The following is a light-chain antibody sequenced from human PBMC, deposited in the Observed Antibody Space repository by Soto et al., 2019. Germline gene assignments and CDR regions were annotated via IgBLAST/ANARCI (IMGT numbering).Light chain of an antibody. CDR1: SSPVGTYTY. J-gene: IGLJ1*01. Sequence: QSLLTQPRSVSGCTGQSVTISCTGTSSPVGTYTYVSWYHQHPGEAPKLIIYAVIKRPSGVPDRFSGSKSGTTASLTISVLQAEDEADYYCCSYAGSYTHVLGTGTKVTVL. CDR2: AVI. CDR3: CSYAGSYTHV. V-gene: IGLV2-11*01.